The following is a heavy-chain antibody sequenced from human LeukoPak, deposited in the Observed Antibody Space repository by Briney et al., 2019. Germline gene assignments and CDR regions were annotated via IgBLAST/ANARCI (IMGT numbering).Heavy chain of an antibody. CDR2: MNPNSGNT. CDR1: GYTFTSYG. CDR3: ARSLSIAVAGVHGY. D-gene: IGHD6-19*01. J-gene: IGHJ4*02. V-gene: IGHV1-8*03. Sequence: ASVKVSCKASGYTFTSYGISWVRQATGQGLEWMGWMNPNSGNTGYAQKFQGRVTITRNTSISTAYMELSSLRSEDTAVYYCARSLSIAVAGVHGYWGQGTLVTVSS.